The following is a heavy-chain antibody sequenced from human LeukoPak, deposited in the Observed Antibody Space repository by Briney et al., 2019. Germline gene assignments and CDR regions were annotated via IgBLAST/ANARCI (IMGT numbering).Heavy chain of an antibody. D-gene: IGHD6-13*01. CDR1: GGSISSYY. J-gene: IGHJ4*02. CDR3: ARVTGYRIEDYFDY. CDR2: IYYSGST. Sequence: PSETLSLTCAVYGGSISSYYWSWIRQPPGKGLEWIGYIYYSGSTNYNPSLKSRVTISVETSKNEFSLKLRSVTAADTAVYYCARVTGYRIEDYFDYWGQGTLVTVSS. V-gene: IGHV4-59*01.